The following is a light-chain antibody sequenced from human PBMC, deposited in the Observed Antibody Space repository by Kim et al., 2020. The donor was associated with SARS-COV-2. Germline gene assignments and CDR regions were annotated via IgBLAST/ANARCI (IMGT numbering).Light chain of an antibody. CDR3: QSYDRSLSGSV. CDR2: DNI. J-gene: IGLJ3*02. Sequence: RVTMSCTGSSANIGAYYDVHWYQQLPGRAPKLLIYDNINRPSGVPDRISGSKSGTSASLVITGLQAEDEAVYYCQSYDRSLSGSVFGGGTQLTV. V-gene: IGLV1-40*01. CDR1: SANIGAYYD.